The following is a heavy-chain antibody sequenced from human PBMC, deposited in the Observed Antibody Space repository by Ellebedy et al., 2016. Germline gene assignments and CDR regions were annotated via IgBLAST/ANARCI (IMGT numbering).Heavy chain of an antibody. J-gene: IGHJ3*02. CDR2: IYYSGST. V-gene: IGHV4-59*08. Sequence: SETLSLTCTVSGGSISSYYWSWIRQPPGKGLEWIGYIYYSGSTNYNPSLKRRVTISVDTSKNQFSLKLSSVTAADTAVYYCASPVGATHDAFDIWGQGTMVTVSS. D-gene: IGHD1-26*01. CDR3: ASPVGATHDAFDI. CDR1: GGSISSYY.